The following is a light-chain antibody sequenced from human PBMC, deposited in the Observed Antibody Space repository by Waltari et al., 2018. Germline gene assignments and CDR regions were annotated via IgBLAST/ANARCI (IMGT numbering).Light chain of an antibody. J-gene: IGLJ3*02. CDR1: SSDVGAYNY. CDR2: DVP. V-gene: IGLV2-14*03. Sequence: QSALTQPASVSASPGQSITISCTGTSSDVGAYNYVSWYQQHPGKTPKLIIYDVPIRPSGVSTRFSGSKSGNTASLTISGLQADDEADYYCSSSTSSTTRVFGGGTRLTVL. CDR3: SSSTSSTTRV.